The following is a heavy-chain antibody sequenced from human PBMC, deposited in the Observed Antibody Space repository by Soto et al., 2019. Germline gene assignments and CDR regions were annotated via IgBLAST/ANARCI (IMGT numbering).Heavy chain of an antibody. Sequence: ASVKVSCKASGYTFTSYGISWVRQAPGQGLEWMGWISAYNGNTNYAQKLQGRVTMTTDKSTSTAYMELSSLRSEDTAVYYCARDGYCTNGVCYHSYYYCYYGMDVWGQGTTVTVSS. CDR3: ARDGYCTNGVCYHSYYYCYYGMDV. D-gene: IGHD2-8*01. CDR2: ISAYNGNT. J-gene: IGHJ6*02. V-gene: IGHV1-18*04. CDR1: GYTFTSYG.